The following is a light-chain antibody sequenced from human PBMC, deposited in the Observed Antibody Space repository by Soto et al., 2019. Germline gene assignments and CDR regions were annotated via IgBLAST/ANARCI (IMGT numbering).Light chain of an antibody. CDR2: DVT. V-gene: IGLV2-8*01. Sequence: QSALTQPPSASGSPGQSVTISCTGTSSDVGTHGYVSWYQPHAGKAPKLMIYDVTKRPSGVPDRFSGSKSANTASLTGSGLQAEDEADYYCMCYAGGNNWVFGGGTKLTVL. CDR3: MCYAGGNNWV. J-gene: IGLJ3*02. CDR1: SSDVGTHGY.